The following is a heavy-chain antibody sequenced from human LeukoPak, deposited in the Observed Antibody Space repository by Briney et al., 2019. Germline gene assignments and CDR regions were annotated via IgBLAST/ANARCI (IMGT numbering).Heavy chain of an antibody. CDR3: AIEDNYYDRSGWDAFEI. CDR1: GGSISTYY. D-gene: IGHD3-22*01. CDR2: IYYSGST. V-gene: IGHV4-59*01. J-gene: IGHJ3*02. Sequence: SETLSLTCTVSGGSISTYYWSWIRQPPGKGLEWIGYIYYSGSTNYNPSLTGRVTISVDTSKNQFSLKLSSVTAADTAVYYCAIEDNYYDRSGWDAFEIWGQGTMVTVSS.